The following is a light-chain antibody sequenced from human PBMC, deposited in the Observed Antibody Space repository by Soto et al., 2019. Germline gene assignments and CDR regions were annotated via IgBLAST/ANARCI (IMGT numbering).Light chain of an antibody. Sequence: QSVLTQPPSVSGAPGQRVTISCTGSSSNIGAGYDVHWYQQLPGTAPKVLIYGNSNRPSGVPDRFSGSRSGTSGSLAITGLQAEDEADYYCQSYDSSLSSVVFGGGTKLTVL. CDR3: QSYDSSLSSVV. V-gene: IGLV1-40*01. CDR1: SSNIGAGYD. CDR2: GNS. J-gene: IGLJ2*01.